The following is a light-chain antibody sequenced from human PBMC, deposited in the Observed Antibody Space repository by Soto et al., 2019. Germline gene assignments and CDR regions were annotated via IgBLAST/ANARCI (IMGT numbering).Light chain of an antibody. Sequence: EMVLTQSPGTLSLSPGDRATLSCRASQSVSSSYLAWYQQKPGQAPRLLIYGASSRATGIPDRFSGSGSGTDFTLTISRLEPEDIAVYYCQQYGSSPQTFGQGTKVVIK. CDR3: QQYGSSPQT. V-gene: IGKV3-20*01. CDR2: GAS. J-gene: IGKJ1*01. CDR1: QSVSSSY.